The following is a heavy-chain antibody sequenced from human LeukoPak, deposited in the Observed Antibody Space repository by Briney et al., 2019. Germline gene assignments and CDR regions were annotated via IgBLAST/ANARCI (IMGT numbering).Heavy chain of an antibody. CDR3: ARVHGSQQLAYYYFDY. Sequence: ASVMVSSKASAYTFTSYGIRWGRQAPGQGRVWMGWISAYNGNTNYAQKLQGRVTITTDTSTSTAYMEMRSLRTDDTAVYYCARVHGSQQLAYYYFDYWGQGTLVTVSS. CDR1: AYTFTSYG. J-gene: IGHJ4*02. CDR2: ISAYNGNT. D-gene: IGHD6-13*01. V-gene: IGHV1-18*01.